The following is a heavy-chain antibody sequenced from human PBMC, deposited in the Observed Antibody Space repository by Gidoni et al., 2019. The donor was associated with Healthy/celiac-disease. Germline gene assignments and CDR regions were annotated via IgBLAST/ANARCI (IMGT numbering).Heavy chain of an antibody. J-gene: IGHJ4*02. V-gene: IGHV3-15*01. CDR1: GFTLRNAW. CDR3: TTDPILLWDFDY. D-gene: IGHD3-10*01. CDR2: IKRKPDGGTT. Sequence: EVQLVESGGGLVKPGGSLRLSCASSGFTLRNAWMRWVRQAPGRGLEWVGRIKRKPDGGTTDYAATVKGRFTSARDDSKSTLYLQMNSLKTEDTAVYYCTTDPILLWDFDYWGQGTLVTVSS.